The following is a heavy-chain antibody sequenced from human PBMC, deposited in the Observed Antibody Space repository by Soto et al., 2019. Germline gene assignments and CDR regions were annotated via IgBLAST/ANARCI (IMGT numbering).Heavy chain of an antibody. CDR2: IYYSGST. CDR3: ARRYGKNAFDI. V-gene: IGHV4-59*01. CDR1: GGSISSYY. J-gene: IGHJ3*02. D-gene: IGHD5-18*01. Sequence: ETLSLTCTVSGGSISSYYWSWIRQPPGKGLEWIGYIYYSGSTNYNPSLKSRVTISVDTSKNQLSLKLSSVTAADTAVYYCARRYGKNAFDIWGQGTMVTVSS.